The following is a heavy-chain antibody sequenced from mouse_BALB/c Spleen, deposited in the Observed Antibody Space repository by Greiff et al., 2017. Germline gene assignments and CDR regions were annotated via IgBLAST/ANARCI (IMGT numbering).Heavy chain of an antibody. D-gene: IGHD1-1*01. J-gene: IGHJ3*01. V-gene: IGHV5-9-4*01. CDR3: ASPPYYYGSSYIAY. Sequence: EVKLVESGGGLVKPGGSLKLSCAASGFTFSSYAMSWVRQSPEKRLEWVAEISSGGSYTYYPDTVTGRFTISRDNAKNTLYLEMSSLRSEDTAMYYGASPPYYYGSSYIAYWGQGTLVTVSA. CDR2: ISSGGSYT. CDR1: GFTFSSYA.